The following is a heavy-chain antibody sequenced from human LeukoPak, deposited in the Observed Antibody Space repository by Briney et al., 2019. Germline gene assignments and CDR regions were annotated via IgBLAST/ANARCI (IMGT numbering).Heavy chain of an antibody. D-gene: IGHD5-18*01. CDR1: GFTFSSYG. V-gene: IGHV3-30*18. CDR2: ISNDGSIK. Sequence: SGGSLRLSCAASGFTFSSYGMHWVRQAPGKGLDWVAVISNDGSIKYYADSVKGRFTISRDNSKNTLSLQVSSLRTEDTAVYYCAKDRYSYAFEYSDSWGQGTLVTVSS. J-gene: IGHJ4*02. CDR3: AKDRYSYAFEYSDS.